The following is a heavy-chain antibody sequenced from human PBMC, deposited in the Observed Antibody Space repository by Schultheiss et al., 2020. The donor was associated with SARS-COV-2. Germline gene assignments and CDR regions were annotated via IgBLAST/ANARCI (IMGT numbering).Heavy chain of an antibody. J-gene: IGHJ4*02. CDR2: ISGSGSTT. V-gene: IGHV3-23*01. CDR1: GFTFQSYA. CDR3: GAELGYCSGGNCFIDY. Sequence: GGSLRLSCAASGFTFQSYAMSWVRQAPGKGLEWVSSISGSGSTTYYADAVMGRFSISRDNSKNTLYLQMNSLRAEDTAVYYCGAELGYCSGGNCFIDYWGQGTLVTVSS. D-gene: IGHD2-15*01.